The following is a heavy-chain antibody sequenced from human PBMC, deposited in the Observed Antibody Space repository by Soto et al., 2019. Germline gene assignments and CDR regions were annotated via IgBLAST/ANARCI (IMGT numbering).Heavy chain of an antibody. CDR2: ISSSGSTI. Sequence: PGGSLRLSCAASGFTFSSYEMNWVRQAPGKGLEWVSYISSSGSTIYYADSVKGRLTISRDNAKNSLYLQMNSLRAEDTAVYYCAREGGYYYDSSGYWFDYWGQGTLVTVSS. CDR3: AREGGYYYDSSGYWFDY. J-gene: IGHJ4*02. D-gene: IGHD3-22*01. CDR1: GFTFSSYE. V-gene: IGHV3-48*03.